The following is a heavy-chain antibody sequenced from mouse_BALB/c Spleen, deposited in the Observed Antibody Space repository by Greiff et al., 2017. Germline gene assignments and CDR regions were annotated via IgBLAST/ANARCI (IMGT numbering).Heavy chain of an antibody. CDR3: ERGGVYYDYDGAWFAY. J-gene: IGHJ3*01. D-gene: IGHD2-4*01. CDR1: GYSITSGYY. CDR2: ISYDGSN. Sequence: EVQLQQSGPGLVKPSQSLSLTCSATGYSITSGYYWNWIRQFPGNIQEWMGYISYDGSNNYNPYLKNRIPITRDTSKNQFFLELNSVTTEDTATYYGERGGVYYDYDGAWFAYWGQGTLVTVSA. V-gene: IGHV3-6*02.